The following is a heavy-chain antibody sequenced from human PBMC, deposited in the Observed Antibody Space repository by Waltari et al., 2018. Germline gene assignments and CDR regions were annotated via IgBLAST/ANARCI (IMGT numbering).Heavy chain of an antibody. CDR3: ARESDWAFHV. J-gene: IGHJ4*02. D-gene: IGHD3-9*01. Sequence: EVQLVESGGGLLQPGGSLRLSCAASGFPFSSYSMNWGRQAPGKGLEWVSYNRTTGGQIYAGSVKGRVTISRDNAKNSVFLQMTSLRVEDTAVYYCARESDWAFHVWGQGTLVTVSS. V-gene: IGHV3-48*01. CDR2: NRTTGGQ. CDR1: GFPFSSYS.